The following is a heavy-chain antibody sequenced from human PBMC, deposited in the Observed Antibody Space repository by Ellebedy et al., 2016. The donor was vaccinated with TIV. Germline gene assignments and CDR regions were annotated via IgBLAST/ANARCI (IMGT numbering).Heavy chain of an antibody. CDR2: INSDGSST. Sequence: GGSLRLXCAASGFTFSSYWMHWVRQAPGKGLVWVSRINSDGSSTSYADSVKGRFTISRDNSKNTLSLQMSSLRADDTAVYYCASQKGYGSNSVIDYWGQGTLVTVSS. CDR3: ASQKGYGSNSVIDY. D-gene: IGHD4-23*01. J-gene: IGHJ4*02. V-gene: IGHV3-74*01. CDR1: GFTFSSYW.